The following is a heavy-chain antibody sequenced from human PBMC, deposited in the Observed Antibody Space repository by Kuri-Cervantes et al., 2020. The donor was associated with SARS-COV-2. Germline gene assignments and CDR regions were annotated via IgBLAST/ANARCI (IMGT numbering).Heavy chain of an antibody. CDR3: ARLSGLSTVTTSRPY. V-gene: IGHV1-69*06. Sequence: SVKVSCKASGGTFSSYAISWVRQAPGQGLEWMGGIIPIFGTANYARKFQGRVTITADKSTSTAYMELSSLRSEDTAVYYCARLSGLSTVTTSRPYWGQGTLVTVSS. J-gene: IGHJ4*02. CDR2: IIPIFGTA. D-gene: IGHD4-17*01. CDR1: GGTFSSYA.